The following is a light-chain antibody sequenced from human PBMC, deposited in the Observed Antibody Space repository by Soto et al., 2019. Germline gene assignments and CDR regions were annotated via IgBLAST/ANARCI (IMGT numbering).Light chain of an antibody. CDR3: QQRSKRPVT. CDR1: QSVSSY. J-gene: IGKJ4*01. Sequence: EIVLTQSPASLSLSPGERATVSCRASQSVSSYLAWSQQKPGQAPRLLIYDASNRATGIPARFSGSGSGTDFTLTISSLEPEDFAVYYCQQRSKRPVTFGGGTKVEIK. CDR2: DAS. V-gene: IGKV3-11*01.